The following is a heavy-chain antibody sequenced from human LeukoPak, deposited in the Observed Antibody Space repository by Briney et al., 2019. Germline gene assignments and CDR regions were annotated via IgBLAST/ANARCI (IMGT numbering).Heavy chain of an antibody. J-gene: IGHJ4*02. CDR3: ARDLFY. CDR2: IKQDGSEK. Sequence: GGSLRLSCAASGFTFSSYSMNWVRQAPGKGLEWVANIKQDGSEKYYVDSVKGRFTISRDNAKNSLYLQMNSLRAEDTAVYYCARDLFYWGQGNLVTVSS. CDR1: GFTFSSYS. V-gene: IGHV3-7*01.